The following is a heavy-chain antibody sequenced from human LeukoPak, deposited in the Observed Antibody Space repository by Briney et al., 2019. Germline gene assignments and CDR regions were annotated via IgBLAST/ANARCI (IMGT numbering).Heavy chain of an antibody. Sequence: ASVKVSCKATGYTFTGYYMHWVRQAPGQGLEWMGWINPNSGGTNYAQKFQGRVTMTRDTSISTAYMELSRLRSDDTAVYYCATGPYGSGSSDNWGQGTLVTVSS. CDR3: ATGPYGSGSSDN. J-gene: IGHJ4*02. D-gene: IGHD3-10*01. CDR1: GYTFTGYY. CDR2: INPNSGGT. V-gene: IGHV1-2*02.